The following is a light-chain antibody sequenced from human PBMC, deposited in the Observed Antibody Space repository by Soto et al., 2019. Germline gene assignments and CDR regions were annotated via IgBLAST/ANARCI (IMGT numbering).Light chain of an antibody. V-gene: IGLV2-14*03. CDR3: SSYTSSSTRLYV. CDR1: SSDVGGYNY. J-gene: IGLJ1*01. CDR2: DVS. Sequence: QSALTQPASVSGSPGQSITISCTGTSSDVGGYNYVSWYQQHPGKAPKLMIYDVSNRPSGVSNRFSGSKSGNTASLTISGRQDEDEGDYYCSSYTSSSTRLYVFGTGTKLTVL.